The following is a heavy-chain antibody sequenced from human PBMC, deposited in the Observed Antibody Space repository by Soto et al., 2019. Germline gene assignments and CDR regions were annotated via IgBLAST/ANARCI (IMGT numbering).Heavy chain of an antibody. V-gene: IGHV4-39*01. CDR3: ARLPQEVVQGSWYNWFDP. Sequence: SETLSLTCTVSGGSISSSSYYWGWIRQPPGKGLEWIGSIYYSGSTYYNPSLKSRVTISVDTSKNQFSLKLSSVTAADTAVYYCARLPQEVVQGSWYNWFDPWGQGTLVTVSS. D-gene: IGHD2-15*01. J-gene: IGHJ5*02. CDR2: IYYSGST. CDR1: GGSISSSSYY.